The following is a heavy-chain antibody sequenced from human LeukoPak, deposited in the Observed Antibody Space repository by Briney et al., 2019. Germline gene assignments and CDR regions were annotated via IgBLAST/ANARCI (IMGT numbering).Heavy chain of an antibody. J-gene: IGHJ3*02. CDR2: IFHSGST. CDR3: ARDGAVDILTGYGAFYI. D-gene: IGHD3-9*01. CDR1: GGSISSYY. V-gene: IGHV4-59*01. Sequence: TSETLSLTCTVSGGSISSYYWSWIRQPPGKGLEWIGNIFHSGSTNYNPSLKSRVTISVDTSKNQFSLKLDSVTAADTATYYCARDGAVDILTGYGAFYIWGQGTMVIVS.